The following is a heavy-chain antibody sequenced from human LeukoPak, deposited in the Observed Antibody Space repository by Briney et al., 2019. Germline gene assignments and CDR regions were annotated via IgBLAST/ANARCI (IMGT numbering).Heavy chain of an antibody. CDR3: ARHAGLESTGDAFDI. CDR1: GGSISSYY. D-gene: IGHD1-14*01. CDR2: IYYSGST. Sequence: SETLSLTCTVSGGSISSYYWSWIRQPPGKGLEWIGYIYYSGSTNYNPSLKSRVTILVDTSKNQFSLKLSSVTAADTAVYYCARHAGLESTGDAFDIWGQGTMVTVSS. J-gene: IGHJ3*02. V-gene: IGHV4-59*08.